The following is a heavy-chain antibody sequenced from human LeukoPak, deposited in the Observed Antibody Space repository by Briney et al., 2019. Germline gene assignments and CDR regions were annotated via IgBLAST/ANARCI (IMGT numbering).Heavy chain of an antibody. V-gene: IGHV4-34*03. CDR2: INHSGST. CDR1: GGSFSGYY. D-gene: IGHD6-19*01. CDR3: TTIAVAGTQCDY. J-gene: IGHJ4*02. Sequence: SETLSLTCAVYGGSFSGYYWSWIRQPPGKGLEWIGEINHSGSTNYNPSLKSRVTISVDTSKNQFSLKLSSVTAADTAVYYCTTIAVAGTQCDYWGQGTLVTVSS.